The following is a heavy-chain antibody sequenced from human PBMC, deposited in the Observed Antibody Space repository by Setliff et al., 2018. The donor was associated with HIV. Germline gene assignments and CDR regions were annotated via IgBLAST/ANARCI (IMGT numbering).Heavy chain of an antibody. J-gene: IGHJ4*02. CDR2: IYQTGTT. V-gene: IGHV4-38-2*01. Sequence: SETLSLTCAVSGFSTNSGYYWGWIRQPPGKGLEWIGSIYQTGTTYYNPSLKSRVTISVDTSQNQFSLRLSSVTAADTAVYYCARGSGRFCSGGRCSAFDYWGQGTLVTVSS. CDR3: ARGSGRFCSGGRCSAFDY. CDR1: GFSTNSGYY. D-gene: IGHD2-15*01.